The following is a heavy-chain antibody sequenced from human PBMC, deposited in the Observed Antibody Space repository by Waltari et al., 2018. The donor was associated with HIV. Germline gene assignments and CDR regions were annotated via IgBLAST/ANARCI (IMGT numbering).Heavy chain of an antibody. Sequence: QLMESGGGRVRPGGSLRLSCEASGFTVIDNYMSWVRQSQGRGLEWVSIMYSDGGTRDADFVKGRFTISRDESNNTVFLEMKRLRAEDTAVYYCARSAEKQQFSIIHYYYYYPMDVWGQGTTVTVSS. CDR3: ARSAEKQQFSIIHYYYYYPMDV. D-gene: IGHD6-13*01. J-gene: IGHJ6*02. V-gene: IGHV3-66*01. CDR2: MYSDGGT. CDR1: GFTVIDNY.